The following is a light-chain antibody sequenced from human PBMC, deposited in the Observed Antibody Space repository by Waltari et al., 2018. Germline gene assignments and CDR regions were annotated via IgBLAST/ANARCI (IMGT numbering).Light chain of an antibody. Sequence: EIVLTQSPATLSLSPGQAATLSCRASQSVNTKLAWYQQKPGQAPRLLIYDASNRATGIPGRFSGRGSGTDFTLTISSLEPEDFAVYYCQQRSNWPPMYTFGQGTKLEIK. CDR3: QQRSNWPPMYT. CDR1: QSVNTK. V-gene: IGKV3-11*01. CDR2: DAS. J-gene: IGKJ2*01.